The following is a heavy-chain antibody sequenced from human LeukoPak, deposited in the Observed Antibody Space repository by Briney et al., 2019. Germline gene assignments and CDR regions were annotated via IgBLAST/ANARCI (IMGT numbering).Heavy chain of an antibody. CDR3: ARGGVLLWFGDQNWFDP. J-gene: IGHJ5*02. V-gene: IGHV4-34*01. Sequence: KPSETLSLTCAVYGGSFSGYYWSWIRQPPGKGLEWIGEINHSGSTNYNPSLKSRVTISVDTSKNQFSLKLSSVTAADTAVYYCARGGVLLWFGDQNWFDPWGQGTLVTVSS. CDR2: INHSGST. CDR1: GGSFSGYY. D-gene: IGHD3-10*01.